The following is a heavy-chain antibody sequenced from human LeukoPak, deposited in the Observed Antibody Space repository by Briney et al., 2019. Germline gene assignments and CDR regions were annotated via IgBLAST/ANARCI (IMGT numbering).Heavy chain of an antibody. CDR2: INTNTGNP. J-gene: IGHJ4*02. Sequence: ASVKVSCKASGYTFTSYAMNWVRQAPGQGLEWMGWINTNTGNPTSAQGFTGRFVFSLDTSLSTAYLQISSLKAEDTAVYYCATPGVAVAGLAPYYFDYWGQGTLVTVSS. D-gene: IGHD6-19*01. V-gene: IGHV7-4-1*02. CDR1: GYTFTSYA. CDR3: ATPGVAVAGLAPYYFDY.